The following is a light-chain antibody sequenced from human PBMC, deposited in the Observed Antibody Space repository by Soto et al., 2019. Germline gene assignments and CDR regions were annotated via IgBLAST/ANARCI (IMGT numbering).Light chain of an antibody. CDR2: ESS. CDR1: QSISTL. V-gene: IGKV1-5*03. CDR3: QQYHTYWT. J-gene: IGKJ1*01. Sequence: IQMTQSPSTLSASVGDSVTITCRASQSISTLTAWYQQKPGKAPRLLLYESSVLESGVPSRFSGDGSGTDFTLTISGLQPDDSAIYYCQQYHTYWTFGQGTKVEVK.